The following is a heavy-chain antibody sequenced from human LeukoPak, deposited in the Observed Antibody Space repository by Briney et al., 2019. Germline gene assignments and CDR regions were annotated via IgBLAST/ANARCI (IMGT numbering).Heavy chain of an antibody. V-gene: IGHV3-21*01. D-gene: IGHD3-16*01. J-gene: IGHJ4*02. CDR1: GFTFSDYD. Sequence: GGSLRLSCSASGFTFSDYDMNWVRQAPGKGLEWVSSISYLSSHVYYGDSVKGRFSISRDNAKNSLYLQMNSLGAEDTAIYYCGRAFPPLRTSSAGDLWGQGTVVSVSS. CDR3: GRAFPPLRTSSAGDL. CDR2: ISYLSSHV.